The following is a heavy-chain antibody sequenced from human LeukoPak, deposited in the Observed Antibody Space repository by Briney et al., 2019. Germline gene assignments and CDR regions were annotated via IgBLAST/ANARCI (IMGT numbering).Heavy chain of an antibody. CDR1: GFTFSSYA. D-gene: IGHD3-3*01. CDR2: ISYDGSNK. Sequence: PGGSLRLSCAAFGFTFSSYAMHWVRQAPGKGLEWVAVISYDGSNKYYADSVKGRFTISRDNSKNTLYLQMNSLRAEDTAVYYCARDPDDFWSGYRTTDYYYYYYGMDVWGQGTTVTVSS. J-gene: IGHJ6*02. V-gene: IGHV3-30*04. CDR3: ARDPDDFWSGYRTTDYYYYYYGMDV.